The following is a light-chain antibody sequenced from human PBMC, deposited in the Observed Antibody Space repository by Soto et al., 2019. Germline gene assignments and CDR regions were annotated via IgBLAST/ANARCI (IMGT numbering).Light chain of an antibody. CDR2: DVT. V-gene: IGLV2-11*01. CDR3: CSYEGRFF. CDR1: SSDIGVSRS. Sequence: QSVLTQPRAVSGSPGQSVTISCTGTSSDIGVSRSVSWYQQHPGKAPKLIISDVTKRPSGVPYRFSGSKSDNTASLTISGLQADDEADYYCCSYEGRFFFGTRTKVTVL. J-gene: IGLJ1*01.